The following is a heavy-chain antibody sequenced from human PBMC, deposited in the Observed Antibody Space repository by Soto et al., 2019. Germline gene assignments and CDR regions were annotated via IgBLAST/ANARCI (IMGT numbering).Heavy chain of an antibody. V-gene: IGHV1-69*13. J-gene: IGHJ4*02. CDR1: GGTLSRYS. CDR2: LVIILGTT. CDR3: SSGYYDSSGYSIDH. Sequence: GASVKVSCKASGGTLSRYSFSWVRRAPGQGLEWMGGLVIILGTTNYAQKFQGGVSIDADERASTAYMERSSLRSEDTAVYYCSSGYYDSSGYSIDHWGQGTQVTVSS. D-gene: IGHD3-22*01.